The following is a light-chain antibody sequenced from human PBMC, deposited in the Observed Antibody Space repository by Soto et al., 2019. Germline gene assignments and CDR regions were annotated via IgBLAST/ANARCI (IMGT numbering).Light chain of an antibody. CDR3: ETWDSNTRV. CDR2: LEGSGSY. J-gene: IGLJ3*02. V-gene: IGLV4-60*02. Sequence: QSVLTQSSSASASLGSSVKLTCTLSSRHSSYIIAWHQQQPGKAPRYLMKLEGSGSYNKGSGVPDRFSGSSSGADRYLTISHLQFEDEADYYCETWDSNTRVFGGGTKLTVL. CDR1: SRHSSYI.